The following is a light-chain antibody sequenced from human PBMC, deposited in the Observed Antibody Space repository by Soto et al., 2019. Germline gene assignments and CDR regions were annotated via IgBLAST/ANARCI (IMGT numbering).Light chain of an antibody. V-gene: IGKV3-20*01. CDR1: QSVRSSH. CDR3: QQYVSSPLT. Sequence: EIVLTQSPGTLSLSPGERATLSCRASQSVRSSHLAWYQQMPGQAPRLLIYGASNRATGIPDRLSGSGSGTDFTLTISRLEPEDFAVYYCQQYVSSPLTFRGGTKVEIK. CDR2: GAS. J-gene: IGKJ4*01.